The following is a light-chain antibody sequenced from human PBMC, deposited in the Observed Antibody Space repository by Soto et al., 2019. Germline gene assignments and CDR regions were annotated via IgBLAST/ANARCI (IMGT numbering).Light chain of an antibody. CDR2: SAS. Sequence: EIVMTQSPAFLSVSPGERVILSCRASQSVFSNLAWYQQKPGQAPRLLIYSASARVTGIPARFSGSGSGTESTLTISSLQSEDFAVYYCQQYHNWPPLTFGGGTKVDIK. J-gene: IGKJ4*01. V-gene: IGKV3-15*01. CDR3: QQYHNWPPLT. CDR1: QSVFSN.